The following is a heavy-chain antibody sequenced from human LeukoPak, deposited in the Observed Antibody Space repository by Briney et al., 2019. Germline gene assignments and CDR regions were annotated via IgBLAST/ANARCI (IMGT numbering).Heavy chain of an antibody. CDR2: ISSGSHI. Sequence: GRSLKLSCAASGFTFSSYAISWVRQAPGKGLEWVSSISSGSHIYYADSVKGRFTISRDNAKSSLYLQMNSLRSEDTAVYYCARGREIWNDAKTYFDYWGQGTLVTVSS. V-gene: IGHV3-21*04. CDR1: GFTFSSYA. CDR3: ARGREIWNDAKTYFDY. J-gene: IGHJ4*02. D-gene: IGHD1-1*01.